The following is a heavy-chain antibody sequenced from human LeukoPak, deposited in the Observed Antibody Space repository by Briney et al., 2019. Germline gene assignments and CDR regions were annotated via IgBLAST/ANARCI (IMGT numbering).Heavy chain of an antibody. CDR3: AMRHVISWYYWFDP. J-gene: IGHJ5*02. Sequence: ASVTVSCKSSGYTFTSYDIHWVRQATGQGLEWMGWMNPNSGNTGYAQKVQGRVTMTRNNSISIAYMELSSLRSEDTAVYYCAMRHVISWYYWFDPWGQGTLVTVSS. CDR1: GYTFTSYD. D-gene: IGHD6-13*01. CDR2: MNPNSGNT. V-gene: IGHV1-8*01.